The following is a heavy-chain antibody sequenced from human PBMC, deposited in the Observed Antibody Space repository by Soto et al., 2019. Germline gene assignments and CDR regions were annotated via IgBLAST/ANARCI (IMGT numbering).Heavy chain of an antibody. D-gene: IGHD5-12*01. V-gene: IGHV1-18*01. CDR3: AREGVAPYYYYGMDV. J-gene: IGHJ6*02. Sequence: QVQLVQSGAEVKKPRASVKVSCKASGYTFTRSGISWVRQAPGQGLEWMGWISTYNGDTNYAQTFQGRVTMTTDTSTSTVHMEVRSLRSDDTAVYYCAREGVAPYYYYGMDVWGQGTPVTVSS. CDR1: GYTFTRSG. CDR2: ISTYNGDT.